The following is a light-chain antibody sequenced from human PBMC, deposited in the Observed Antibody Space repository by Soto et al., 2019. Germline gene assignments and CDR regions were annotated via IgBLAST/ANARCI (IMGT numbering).Light chain of an antibody. CDR3: SSYTSSSIFYV. Sequence: QSALTQPASVSGSPGQSITIYCTGTSSDVGGYNYVSWYQQHPGKAPKLMIYEVSNRPSGVSNRFSGSKSGNTASLTISGLQAEDEADYYCSSYTSSSIFYVFGTGTKLTVL. CDR1: SSDVGGYNY. CDR2: EVS. J-gene: IGLJ1*01. V-gene: IGLV2-14*01.